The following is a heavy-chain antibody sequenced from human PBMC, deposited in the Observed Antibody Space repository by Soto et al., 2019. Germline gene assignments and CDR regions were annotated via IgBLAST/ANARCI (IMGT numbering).Heavy chain of an antibody. CDR1: NGSLSSNY. CDR2: IYYSGST. J-gene: IGHJ4*02. V-gene: IGHV4-59*01. D-gene: IGHD3-10*01. Sequence: PSETLSLTCTVSNGSLSSNYWSWTRQSPRQALEWIGNIYYSGSTNYNPSLKSRVTVSVDRFNNQYTLKLSFVTAADTGVYLCARSFMVPVDFFDYIGQGTLVTVSS. CDR3: ARSFMVPVDFFDY.